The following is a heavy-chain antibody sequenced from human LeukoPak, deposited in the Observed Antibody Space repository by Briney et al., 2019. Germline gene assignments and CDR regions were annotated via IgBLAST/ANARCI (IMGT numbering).Heavy chain of an antibody. J-gene: IGHJ6*03. CDR2: VDTSGSA. CDR3: ARINCGGDCRGYYYKYYMDV. D-gene: IGHD2-21*02. V-gene: IGHV4-61*02. Sequence: PSETLSPTCTVSAASISSGSYYWSWLRQPAGRGLEWIGRVDTSGSAHYNPCLKRRDTISVDTSKIQFSPKLRSVTAADTAVYYCARINCGGDCRGYYYKYYMDVCGKESTVTISS. CDR1: AASISSGSYY.